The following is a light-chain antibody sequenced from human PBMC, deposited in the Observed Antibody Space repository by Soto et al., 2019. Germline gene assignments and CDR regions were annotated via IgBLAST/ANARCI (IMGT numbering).Light chain of an antibody. J-gene: IGKJ1*01. CDR3: QQYSSYSAWT. CDR1: QSISSW. CDR2: DAS. V-gene: IGKV1-5*01. Sequence: DVQMTLSASTLSASVGDRATITCRAIQSISSWLAWHQQKPGKAPKLMVYDASTLQSGVPPRFSGSGSGTEFTLTIRSLQPDDIATYYCQQYSSYSAWTFGEGTKVDIK.